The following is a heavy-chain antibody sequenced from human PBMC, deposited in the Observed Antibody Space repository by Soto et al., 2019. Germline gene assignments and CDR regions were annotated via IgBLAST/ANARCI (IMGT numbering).Heavy chain of an antibody. V-gene: IGHV1-46*01. D-gene: IGHD3-3*01. J-gene: IGHJ6*02. CDR3: ARLLEWLPTPVYGMDV. CDR2: INPSGGST. CDR1: GYTFTSYY. Sequence: GASVKVSCKASGYTFTSYYMHWVRQAPGQGLEWMGIINPSGGSTSYAQKFQGRVTMTRDTSTSTVYMELSSLRSEDTAVYYCARLLEWLPTPVYGMDVWGQGTTVTVSS.